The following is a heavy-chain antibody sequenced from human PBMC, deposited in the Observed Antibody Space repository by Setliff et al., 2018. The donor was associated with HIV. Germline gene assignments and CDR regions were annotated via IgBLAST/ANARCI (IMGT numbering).Heavy chain of an antibody. CDR2: MYHSGST. V-gene: IGHV4-38-2*02. J-gene: IGHJ6*03. D-gene: IGHD1-26*01. CDR1: GYSISSGYY. Sequence: PSETLSLTCTVSGYSISSGYYWGWIRQPPGKGLEWIGSMYHSGSTYFNPSLNDRATISLDTSKNQFSLKLNSVTAADTAVYYRARELSHIVGAPRYMDVWGKGTTVTVSS. CDR3: ARELSHIVGAPRYMDV.